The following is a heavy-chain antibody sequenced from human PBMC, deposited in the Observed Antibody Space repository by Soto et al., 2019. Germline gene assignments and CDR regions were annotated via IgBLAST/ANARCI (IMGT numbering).Heavy chain of an antibody. J-gene: IGHJ4*02. CDR2: ISYDGSKK. Sequence: QVQLVESGGGVVQPGRSLRLSCAASGFTFSSYALHWVRQAPGKGLEWVAGISYDGSKKYHADSVKGRLTISRDNSKNTLYVQMNSLRAEDKAVYYCAKDWRNSGNYYLDFWGQGTLVTVSS. V-gene: IGHV3-30-3*01. CDR3: AKDWRNSGNYYLDF. D-gene: IGHD1-26*01. CDR1: GFTFSSYA.